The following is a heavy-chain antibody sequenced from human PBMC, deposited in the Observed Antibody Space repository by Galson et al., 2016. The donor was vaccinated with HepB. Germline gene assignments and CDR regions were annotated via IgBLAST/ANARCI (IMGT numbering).Heavy chain of an antibody. CDR1: GFTFNNHD. J-gene: IGHJ4*02. V-gene: IGHV3-30*18. Sequence: SLRLSCAASGFTFNNHDMHWVRQAPGKGLEWVALILYDGSNEYYSDSVKGRSTISRDNSKNTMYLQMNRVRLEDTAVYYCAKDLWRRGFLDHWGQGTLVTVSS. D-gene: IGHD2-21*01. CDR3: AKDLWRRGFLDH. CDR2: ILYDGSNE.